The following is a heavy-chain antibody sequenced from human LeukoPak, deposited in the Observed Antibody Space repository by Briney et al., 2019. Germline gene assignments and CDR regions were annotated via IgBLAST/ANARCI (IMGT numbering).Heavy chain of an antibody. Sequence: VASVKVSCKASGGTFSSYAISWVRQAPGQGLEWMGGIIPIFGTANYAQKFQGRVTITADKSTSTAYMELSSLRSEDTAVYYCARSSLRIAAAGHEYFQHWGQGTLGTVSS. V-gene: IGHV1-69*06. CDR2: IIPIFGTA. J-gene: IGHJ1*01. CDR1: GGTFSSYA. D-gene: IGHD6-13*01. CDR3: ARSSLRIAAAGHEYFQH.